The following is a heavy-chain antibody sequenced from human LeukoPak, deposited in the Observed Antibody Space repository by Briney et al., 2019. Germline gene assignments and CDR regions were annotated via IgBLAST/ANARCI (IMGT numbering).Heavy chain of an antibody. CDR1: GGSINTYY. V-gene: IGHV4-4*07. J-gene: IGHJ5*02. Sequence: SETLSLTCSVSGGSINTYYWSCIRQPAGKGLEWIGRIHSSGSTHYNPSLKSRVTMSLDTSKNQFSLKVGSVTAADTAVYFCARTSSTSYGWFDPWGQGTLVTVSS. D-gene: IGHD4-17*01. CDR2: IHSSGST. CDR3: ARTSSTSYGWFDP.